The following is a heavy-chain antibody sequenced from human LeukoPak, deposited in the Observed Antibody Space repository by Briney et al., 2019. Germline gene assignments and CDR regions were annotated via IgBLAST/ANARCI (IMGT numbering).Heavy chain of an antibody. V-gene: IGHV4-4*07. D-gene: IGHD3-9*01. J-gene: IGHJ4*02. CDR2: IYTSGST. CDR3: ARDDYDILTGYYIGFDY. CDR1: GGSISSYY. Sequence: PSETLSLTCTVSGGSISSYYWSWIRQPAGKGLEWIGRIYTSGSTNYNPSLKSRVTMSVDTSKNQFSLKLSSVTAADTAVYYCARDDYDILTGYYIGFDYWGQGTLVTVSS.